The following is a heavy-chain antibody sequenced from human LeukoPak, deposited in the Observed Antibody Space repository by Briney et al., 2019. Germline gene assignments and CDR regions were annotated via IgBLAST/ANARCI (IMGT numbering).Heavy chain of an antibody. CDR2: ISSSGSTI. V-gene: IGHV3-48*03. CDR3: AELGITMIGGV. CDR1: GFPFSSYE. D-gene: IGHD3-10*02. Sequence: PGGSLSLSCAASGFPFSSYEMNWPRQAPGKGLEWVSYISSSGSTIYYADSVKGRFTISRDNAKNSLYLQMNSLRAEDTAVYYCAELGITMIGGVWGKGTTVTISS. J-gene: IGHJ6*04.